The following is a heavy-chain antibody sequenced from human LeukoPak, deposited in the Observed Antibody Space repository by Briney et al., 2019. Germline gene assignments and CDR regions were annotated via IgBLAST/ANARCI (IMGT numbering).Heavy chain of an antibody. CDR1: GFTFSSYA. Sequence: PGGSLRLSCAASGFTFSSYAMHWVRQAPGKGLEWVAVISYDGSNKYYADSVKGRFTISRDNSKNTLYLQMNSLRAEDTAVYYCARDGRGVAARPAPKYYFDYWGQGTLVTVSS. V-gene: IGHV3-30-3*01. D-gene: IGHD6-6*01. CDR2: ISYDGSNK. CDR3: ARDGRGVAARPAPKYYFDY. J-gene: IGHJ4*02.